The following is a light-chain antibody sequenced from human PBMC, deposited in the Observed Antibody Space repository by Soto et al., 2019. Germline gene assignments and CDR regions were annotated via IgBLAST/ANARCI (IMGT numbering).Light chain of an antibody. V-gene: IGLV2-14*01. Sequence: QSALTQPASVSGSPGLSITISCTGTSSDVGGYDHVSWYQQYSGKAPKLMIYEVSNRPSGVSNRFSGSKSGNTASLTISGLQAEYEADYYCSSYTSSSTLVFGTGTKVTVL. CDR1: SSDVGGYDH. CDR3: SSYTSSSTLV. CDR2: EVS. J-gene: IGLJ1*01.